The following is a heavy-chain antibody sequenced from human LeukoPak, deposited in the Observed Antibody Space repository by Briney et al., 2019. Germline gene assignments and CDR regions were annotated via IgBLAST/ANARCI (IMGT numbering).Heavy chain of an antibody. Sequence: GGSLRLSCAASGFTFSSYSMNWVRQAPGKGLEWVSSISSSSSYIYYADSVKGRFTISRDNAKNSLYLQMNSLRAEDTAVYYCARDSQAYCSGGRCSMFDYWGQGNLVTVSS. CDR3: ARDSQAYCSGGRCSMFDY. D-gene: IGHD2-15*01. V-gene: IGHV3-21*01. CDR1: GFTFSSYS. J-gene: IGHJ4*02. CDR2: ISSSSSYI.